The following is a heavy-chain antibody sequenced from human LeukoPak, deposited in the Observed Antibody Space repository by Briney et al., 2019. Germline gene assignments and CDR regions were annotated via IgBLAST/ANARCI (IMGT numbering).Heavy chain of an antibody. Sequence: GGSLRLSCAASGFTFSSYWMSWVRQAPGKGLEWVANIKQDGSDKYYVDSVKGRFTISRDNAKNSLYLQMNSLRAEDTAVYYCASFDSSGWHYFDYWGQGTLVTVSA. V-gene: IGHV3-7*02. CDR1: GFTFSSYW. CDR3: ASFDSSGWHYFDY. J-gene: IGHJ4*02. D-gene: IGHD6-19*01. CDR2: IKQDGSDK.